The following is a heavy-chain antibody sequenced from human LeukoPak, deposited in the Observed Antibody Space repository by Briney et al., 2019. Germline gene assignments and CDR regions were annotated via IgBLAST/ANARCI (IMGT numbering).Heavy chain of an antibody. CDR1: GFTFDDYT. CDR3: AKDLSSWPSGVDY. Sequence: GGSLRLSCAASGFTFDDYTMHWVRQAPGKGLEWVSLISWDGGSTYYADSVKGRFTISRDSSKNSLYLQMNSLRTEDTALYCCAKDLSSWPSGVDYWGQGTLVTVSS. CDR2: ISWDGGST. J-gene: IGHJ4*02. V-gene: IGHV3-43*01. D-gene: IGHD6-13*01.